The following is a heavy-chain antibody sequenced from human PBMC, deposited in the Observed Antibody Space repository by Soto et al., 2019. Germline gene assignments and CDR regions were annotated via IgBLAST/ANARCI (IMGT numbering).Heavy chain of an antibody. Sequence: PSETLSLTCSVSGASISSDYYWSWIRQPPGKGLEWIGYIHYSASTHYNPSLTSRLTVSLDTSKNQFSLILRSVTAADTAVYYCACGHASGSLVSWFDPWGPGTLVTVSS. CDR2: IHYSAST. CDR3: ACGHASGSLVSWFDP. D-gene: IGHD3-10*01. V-gene: IGHV4-30-4*01. J-gene: IGHJ5*02. CDR1: GASISSDYY.